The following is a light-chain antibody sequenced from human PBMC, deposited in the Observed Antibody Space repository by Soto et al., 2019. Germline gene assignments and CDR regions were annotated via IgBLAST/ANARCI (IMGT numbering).Light chain of an antibody. CDR2: TVN. CDR1: SSDVGGYNY. J-gene: IGLJ1*01. CDR3: CSYAGSYTRYV. V-gene: IGLV2-11*01. Sequence: QSALTQPRSVFGSPGQSVTISCTGTSSDVGGYNYVSWYQQHPGKAPKLMIYTVNKRPSGVPDRFSGSKSGNTASLTISGLQAEDEADYYCCSYAGSYTRYVFGTGTKLTVL.